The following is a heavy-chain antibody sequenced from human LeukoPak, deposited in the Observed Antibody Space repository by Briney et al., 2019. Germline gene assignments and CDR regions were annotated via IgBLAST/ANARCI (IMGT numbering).Heavy chain of an antibody. CDR1: GYTFTNYI. V-gene: IGHV1-3*01. J-gene: IGHJ6*02. D-gene: IGHD3-16*01. Sequence: ASVKVSCKASGYTFTNYIIHWVRQAPGQRLEWMGWINAGNGDTEYPHKFQGRVTSTRDTSASTAYMDLSSLRFEDTAVYYCARVVTRLREGAYQYDLDVWGQGTTVTVSS. CDR3: ARVVTRLREGAYQYDLDV. CDR2: INAGNGDT.